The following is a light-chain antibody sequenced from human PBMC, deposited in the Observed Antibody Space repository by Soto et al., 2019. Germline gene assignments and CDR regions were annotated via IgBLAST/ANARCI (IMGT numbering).Light chain of an antibody. CDR2: EDN. CDR1: SSNIGNNY. J-gene: IGLJ1*01. CDR3: GTWDNSLSIYV. Sequence: VLTQPPSVSAAPGQKVTISCSGTSSNIGNNYVSWYQHFPGTAPKHLIYEDNKRPSEIPDRFSGSKSGTSATLGITGLQTGDEADYYCGTWDNSLSIYVFATGTKVTVL. V-gene: IGLV1-51*02.